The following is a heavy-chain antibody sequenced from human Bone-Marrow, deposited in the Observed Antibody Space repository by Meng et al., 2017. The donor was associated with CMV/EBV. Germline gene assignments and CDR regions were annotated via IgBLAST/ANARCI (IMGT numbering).Heavy chain of an antibody. CDR1: GDSIGSSNFY. CDR3: ARGGYYDFWSGYYTSPFDY. V-gene: IGHV4-39*07. J-gene: IGHJ4*02. CDR2: FYDGGST. D-gene: IGHD3-3*01. Sequence: SETLSLTCTVSGDSIGSSNFYWGWIRQPPGKGMEWIGSFYDGGSTFYNPSLESRVTISVDTSKSQFSLKLKSVTAADTAVYYCARGGYYDFWSGYYTSPFDYWGQGTLVTVYS.